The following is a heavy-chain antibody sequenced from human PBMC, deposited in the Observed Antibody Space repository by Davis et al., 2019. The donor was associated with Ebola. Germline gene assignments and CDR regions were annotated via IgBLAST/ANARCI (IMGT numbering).Heavy chain of an antibody. CDR3: ARGITTFFNYYYGMDV. CDR1: GFTFSSYA. V-gene: IGHV3-30-3*01. J-gene: IGHJ6*02. Sequence: GESLKISCAASGFTFSSYAMHWVRQAPGKGLEWVAVISYDGSNKYYADSVKGRFTISRDNAKNSLYLQMNSLRAEDTAVYYCARGITTFFNYYYGMDVWGQGTTVTVSS. D-gene: IGHD1-20*01. CDR2: ISYDGSNK.